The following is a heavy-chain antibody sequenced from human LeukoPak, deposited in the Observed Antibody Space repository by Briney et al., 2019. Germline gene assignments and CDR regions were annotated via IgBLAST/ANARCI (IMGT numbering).Heavy chain of an antibody. CDR2: ISYAGDDGGNI. CDR1: GFIFSSHA. Sequence: GGSLRLSCAASGFIFSSHAMHWVRQAPGKGLEWVAVISYAGDDGGNIYYADSVKGRFTISRDNSKNTLYLQMNSLRAEDTAVYYCAKEGFDSWGQGTLVTVSS. J-gene: IGHJ4*02. CDR3: AKEGFDS. V-gene: IGHV3-30*18.